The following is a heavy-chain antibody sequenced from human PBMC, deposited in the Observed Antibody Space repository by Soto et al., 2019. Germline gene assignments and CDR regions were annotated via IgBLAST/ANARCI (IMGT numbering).Heavy chain of an antibody. Sequence: PSETLSLTCTVSGGSISSYYWSWIRQPPGKGLEWIGYIYYSGSTNYNPSLKSRVTISVDTSKNQFSLKLSSVTAANTAVYYCARVLRQSPYYYYYMDVWGKGTTVTVSS. V-gene: IGHV4-59*01. J-gene: IGHJ6*03. CDR2: IYYSGST. D-gene: IGHD2-15*01. CDR1: GGSISSYY. CDR3: ARVLRQSPYYYYYMDV.